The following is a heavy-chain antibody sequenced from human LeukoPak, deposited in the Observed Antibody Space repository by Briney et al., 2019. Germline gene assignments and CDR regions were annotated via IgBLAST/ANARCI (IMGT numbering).Heavy chain of an antibody. CDR3: ASHVYAGGSYYYDSSGWPPWFDP. CDR2: INPSGGST. V-gene: IGHV1-46*01. Sequence: GASVKVSCKASGYTFTSYYMHWVRQAPGQGLEWMGIINPSGGSTSYAQKFQGRVTMTRDTSTSTVYMELSSLRSEDTAVYYCASHVYAGGSYYYDSSGWPPWFDPWGQGTLVTVSS. D-gene: IGHD3-22*01. J-gene: IGHJ5*02. CDR1: GYTFTSYY.